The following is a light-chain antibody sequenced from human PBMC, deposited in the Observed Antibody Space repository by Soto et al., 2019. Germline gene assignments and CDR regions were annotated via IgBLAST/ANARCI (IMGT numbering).Light chain of an antibody. Sequence: IKVPQHSSSLSASVGDRVTITCRASQGISSYLAWYQQKPGKAPKLLIYAASSLQSGVPSRFIGSGSGTNFTLTVSSLQPEDFATYYCQQSYSTPITFGQGTRLE. CDR3: QQSYSTPIT. V-gene: IGKV1-39*01. CDR2: AAS. J-gene: IGKJ5*01. CDR1: QGISSY.